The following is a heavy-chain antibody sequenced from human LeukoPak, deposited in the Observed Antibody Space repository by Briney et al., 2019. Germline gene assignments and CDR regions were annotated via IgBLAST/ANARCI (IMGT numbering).Heavy chain of an antibody. CDR2: ISGSGGST. Sequence: PGGSLRLSCAASGFTFSSYAMSWVRQAPGKGPEWVSAISGSGGSTYYADSVKGRFTISRDNSKNTLYLQMNRLRAEDTAVYYCAKDLTVTTEGIDPWGQGTLVTVSS. V-gene: IGHV3-23*01. CDR1: GFTFSSYA. J-gene: IGHJ5*01. D-gene: IGHD4-17*01. CDR3: AKDLTVTTEGIDP.